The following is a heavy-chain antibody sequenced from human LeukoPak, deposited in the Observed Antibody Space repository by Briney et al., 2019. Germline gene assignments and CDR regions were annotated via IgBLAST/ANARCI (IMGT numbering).Heavy chain of an antibody. J-gene: IGHJ4*02. CDR2: IIPIFGTA. Sequence: SVKVSCKASGGTFSSYAISWVRQAPGQGLEWMGGIIPIFGTANYAQKFQGRVTITADESTSTAYMEPSSLRSEDTAVYYCAREKYSGYDSGFRDWYFDYWGQGTLVTVSS. CDR3: AREKYSGYDSGFRDWYFDY. CDR1: GGTFSSYA. D-gene: IGHD5-12*01. V-gene: IGHV1-69*13.